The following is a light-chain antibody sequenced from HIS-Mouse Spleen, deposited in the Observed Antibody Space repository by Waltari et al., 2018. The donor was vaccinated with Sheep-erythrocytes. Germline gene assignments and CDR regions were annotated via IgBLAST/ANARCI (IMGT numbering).Light chain of an antibody. Sequence: QSALTQPPSASGSPGQSVTISCTGTSSDVGGYNYVSWYQQHPGKAPKPMIHEVSRRPSGVPERFSGSKSGDTASLTVAGLQAEDGADDYCSSFAGSNNWVFGGGTKLTVL. CDR2: EVS. CDR3: SSFAGSNNWV. V-gene: IGLV2-8*01. CDR1: SSDVGGYNY. J-gene: IGLJ3*02.